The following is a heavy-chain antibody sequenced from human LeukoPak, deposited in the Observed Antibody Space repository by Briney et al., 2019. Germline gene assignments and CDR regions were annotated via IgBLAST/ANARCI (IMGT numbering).Heavy chain of an antibody. CDR2: IRYDGSNK. Sequence: PGRSPRLSCAASGFTLSGYGMHWVRQAPGKGLEWVAFIRYDGSNKYYADSVKGRFTISRDNSKNTLYLQMNSLRAEDTAVYYCAKPPQRYSSSWPYYFDYWGQGTLVTVSS. D-gene: IGHD6-13*01. J-gene: IGHJ4*02. V-gene: IGHV3-30*02. CDR3: AKPPQRYSSSWPYYFDY. CDR1: GFTLSGYG.